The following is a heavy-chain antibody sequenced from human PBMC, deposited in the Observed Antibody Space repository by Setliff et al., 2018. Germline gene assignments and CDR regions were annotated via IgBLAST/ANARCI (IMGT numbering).Heavy chain of an antibody. V-gene: IGHV3-23*01. CDR2: ISGSGGST. Sequence: PGGSLRLSCAASGFTFSNAWMSWVRQAPGKGLEWVSAISGSGGSTYYADSVKGRFTISRDNSKNTLYLQMNSLRGEDTAVYHCTRDQDYYGMDVWGQGTTVTVSS. CDR1: GFTFSNAW. J-gene: IGHJ6*02. CDR3: TRDQDYYGMDV.